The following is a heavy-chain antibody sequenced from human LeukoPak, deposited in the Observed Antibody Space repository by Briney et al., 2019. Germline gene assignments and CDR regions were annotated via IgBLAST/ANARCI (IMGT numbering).Heavy chain of an antibody. Sequence: ASVKVSCKASGCTFTGYYMHWVRQAPGQGLEWMGWINPNSGGTNYAQKFQGRVTMTRDTSISTAYMELCRLRSDDTAVYYCAILNLRTSSSYGMDVWGQGTTVTVSS. CDR1: GCTFTGYY. CDR2: INPNSGGT. CDR3: AILNLRTSSSYGMDV. D-gene: IGHD2-2*01. J-gene: IGHJ6*02. V-gene: IGHV1-2*02.